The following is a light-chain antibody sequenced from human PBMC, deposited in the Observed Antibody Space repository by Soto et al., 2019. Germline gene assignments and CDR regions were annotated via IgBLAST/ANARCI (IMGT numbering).Light chain of an antibody. CDR1: QSITTY. CDR2: VAS. CDR3: QQSSNIPYT. J-gene: IGKJ2*01. Sequence: DIQMTQAPASLSVSVGYRVTITCRASQSITTYLNWYQQKPGQAPQLLIYVASSLQSGVPSRFSGSGSGTEFALTISSLEVEDFATYYCQQSSNIPYTFGQGTKREIK. V-gene: IGKV1-39*01.